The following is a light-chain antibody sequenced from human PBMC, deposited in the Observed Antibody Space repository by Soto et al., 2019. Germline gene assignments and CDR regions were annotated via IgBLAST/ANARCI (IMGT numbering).Light chain of an antibody. CDR3: QQRDTLLT. J-gene: IGKJ4*01. V-gene: IGKV1-39*01. Sequence: DIQMTQSPSSLSASVGDRVTITCRASQSISSYLNWYQQKPGKAPKLLIYAASSLQSGVPSRFSGSGSGTDFTLTISSLQPEDFAIYYCQQRDTLLTFGGG. CDR1: QSISSY. CDR2: AAS.